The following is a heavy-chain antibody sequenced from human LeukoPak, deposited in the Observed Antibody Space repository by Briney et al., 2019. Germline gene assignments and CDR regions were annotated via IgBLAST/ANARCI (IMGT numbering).Heavy chain of an antibody. CDR1: GGSFSGYY. V-gene: IGHV4-34*01. J-gene: IGHJ3*02. CDR2: INHSGST. Sequence: SETLSLTCAVYGGSFSGYYWSWIRQPPGKGLEWIGEINHSGSTNYNPSLKSRVTISVDTSKNQFSLKQSSVTAADTAVYYCARDKGQQLVVGAFDIWGQGTMVTVSS. CDR3: ARDKGQQLVVGAFDI. D-gene: IGHD6-13*01.